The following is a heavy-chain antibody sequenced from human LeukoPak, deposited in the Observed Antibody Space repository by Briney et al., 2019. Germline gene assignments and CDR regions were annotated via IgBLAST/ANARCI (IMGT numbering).Heavy chain of an antibody. CDR2: IYHSGST. CDR1: GYSISSGYY. V-gene: IGHV4-38-2*02. J-gene: IGHJ4*02. CDR3: ARDREVRGVFDY. D-gene: IGHD3-10*01. Sequence: NASETLSLTCAVSGYSISSGYYWGWIRQPPGKGLEWIGSIYHSGSTYYNPSLKSRVTISVDTSKNQFSLKLSSVTAADTAVYYCARDREVRGVFDYWGQGTLVTVSS.